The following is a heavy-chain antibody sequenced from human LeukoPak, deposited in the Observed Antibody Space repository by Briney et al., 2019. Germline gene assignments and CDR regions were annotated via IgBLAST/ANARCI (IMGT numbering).Heavy chain of an antibody. J-gene: IGHJ6*02. CDR1: GNSISNYA. V-gene: IGHV1-69*01. Sequence: GASVKVSCTASGNSISNYAVSMVRQAPRQGFKWMGGIIPIFGTADYAQKFQGRVTITADQSTSTTYMALSSLKSEDTATYYCTTRACHAGGCSSSFYYYYGLHFWGQGTTVSVSS. CDR3: TTRACHAGGCSSSFYYYYGLHF. D-gene: IGHD3-16*01. CDR2: IIPIFGTA.